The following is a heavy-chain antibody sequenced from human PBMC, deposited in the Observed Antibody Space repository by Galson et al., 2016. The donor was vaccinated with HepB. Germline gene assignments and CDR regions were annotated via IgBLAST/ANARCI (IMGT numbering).Heavy chain of an antibody. J-gene: IGHJ4*02. D-gene: IGHD2-2*01. CDR1: GYTFTSYY. CDR2: INPSGGST. V-gene: IGHV1-46*01. CDR3: AREGSVTSFFDS. Sequence: SVKVSCKASGYTFTSYYIHWVRQAPGQGVEWMGIINPSGGSTSYAQKFQGRIAMTRDTSTSTVYMELSSLRSEDSAVYYCAREGSVTSFFDSWGQGAVVTVSS.